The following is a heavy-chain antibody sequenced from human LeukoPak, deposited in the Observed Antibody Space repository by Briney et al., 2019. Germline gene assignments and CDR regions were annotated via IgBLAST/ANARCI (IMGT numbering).Heavy chain of an antibody. Sequence: GGSLRLSCAASGFIFSSHWMHWVRQAPGKGLVWVSRINTNGAFTTYADSVKGRFTISRDNAKNTLHLQMNSLGDEDTAVYYCARVPARKWELLPGFDYWGQGTLVTVSS. CDR2: INTNGAFT. CDR3: ARVPARKWELLPGFDY. CDR1: GFIFSSHW. J-gene: IGHJ4*02. D-gene: IGHD1-26*01. V-gene: IGHV3-74*01.